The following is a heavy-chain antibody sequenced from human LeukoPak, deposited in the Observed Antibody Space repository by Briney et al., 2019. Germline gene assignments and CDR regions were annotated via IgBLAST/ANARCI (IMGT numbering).Heavy chain of an antibody. CDR3: ARGPRYCSSTSCHRGPFFFDY. V-gene: IGHV1-2*02. J-gene: IGHJ4*02. Sequence: VASVKVSCKASGYTFTAHYIHWVRQAPGQGLEWMGWFNPNSGGTNYAQKFQGRVTMTRDTSISTAYMELSRLRSDDTAVYYCARGPRYCSSTSCHRGPFFFDYWGQGTLVTVSS. CDR2: FNPNSGGT. CDR1: GYTFTAHY. D-gene: IGHD2-2*01.